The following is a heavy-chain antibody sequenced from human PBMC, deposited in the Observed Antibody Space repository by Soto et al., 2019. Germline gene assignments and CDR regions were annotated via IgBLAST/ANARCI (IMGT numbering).Heavy chain of an antibody. CDR1: GGSIGSYY. CDR3: ARGDYYGRSDY. J-gene: IGHJ4*02. Sequence: LSLTCTVSGGSIGSYYWSWNRQPPGKGLEWIGYIYYSGSTSYNPSLKSRVTMTVDTSKNQFSLKLYSVTAADTAVYYCARGDYYGRSDYWGPGTLVTVSS. D-gene: IGHD3-10*01. CDR2: IYYSGST. V-gene: IGHV4-59*01.